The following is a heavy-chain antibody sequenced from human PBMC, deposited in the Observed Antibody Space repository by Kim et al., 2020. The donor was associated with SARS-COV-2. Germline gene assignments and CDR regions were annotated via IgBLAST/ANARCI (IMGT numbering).Heavy chain of an antibody. V-gene: IGHV1-69*13. CDR3: ARGVRTRWSIGWYFDY. D-gene: IGHD2-15*01. Sequence: SVKVSCKASGGTFSSYAISWVRQAPGQGLEWMGGIIPIFGTANYAQKFQGRVTITADESTSTAYMELSSLRSEDTAVYYCARGVRTRWSIGWYFDYWGQGTLVTVSS. CDR2: IIPIFGTA. CDR1: GGTFSSYA. J-gene: IGHJ4*02.